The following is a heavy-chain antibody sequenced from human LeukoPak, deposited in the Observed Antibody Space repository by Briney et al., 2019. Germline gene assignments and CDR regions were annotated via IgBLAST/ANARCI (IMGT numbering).Heavy chain of an antibody. CDR3: ARDFRDYYGSGSYYGMDV. CDR1: GFTVSSNY. D-gene: IGHD3-10*01. V-gene: IGHV3-66*01. J-gene: IGHJ6*02. CDR2: IYSGGST. Sequence: GGSLRLSCAVSGFTVSSNYMSWVRQAPGKGLEWVSVIYSGGSTYYADSVKGRFTISRDNSKNTLYLQMNSLRAEDTAVYYCARDFRDYYGSGSYYGMDVWGQGTTVTVSS.